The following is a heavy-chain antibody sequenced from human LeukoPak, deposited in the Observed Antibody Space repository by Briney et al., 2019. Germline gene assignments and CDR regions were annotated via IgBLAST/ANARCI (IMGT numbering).Heavy chain of an antibody. CDR1: GFTFNTFN. CDR2: ITSGGDYI. V-gene: IGHV3-21*01. J-gene: IGHJ6*02. Sequence: GGSLRLSCAASGFTFNTFNMNWVRQAPGKGLEWVSSITSGGDYIYYADSVKGRFTISRDNSKNTLYLQMNSLRAEDTAVYYCARESPGPDYYYYYGMDVWGQGTTVTVSS. CDR3: ARESPGPDYYYYYGMDV.